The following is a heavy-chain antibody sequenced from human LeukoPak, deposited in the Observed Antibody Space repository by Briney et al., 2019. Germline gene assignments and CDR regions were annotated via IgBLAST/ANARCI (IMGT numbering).Heavy chain of an antibody. D-gene: IGHD1-20*01. CDR1: GGTFSSYA. CDR2: FIPMFGKA. Sequence: SVKVSCKASGGTFSSYAINWVRQAPGQGLEWMGRFIPMFGKANYAQKFQGRVSITTDESTSTAYMQPSSLRSEDTAVYYCARDLGITGTYDNYCFDYWGQGTLVIVSS. V-gene: IGHV1-69*05. CDR3: ARDLGITGTYDNYCFDY. J-gene: IGHJ4*02.